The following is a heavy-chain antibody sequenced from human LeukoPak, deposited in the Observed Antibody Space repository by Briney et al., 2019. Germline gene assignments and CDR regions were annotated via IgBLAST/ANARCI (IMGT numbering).Heavy chain of an antibody. Sequence: PGGSLRLSCAASGFTFSSYWMHWVRQVPGKGLVWVSRINSDASSTNYADSVKGRFTISRDNAKNSLYLQMNSLRAEDTAVYYCARVKSVPAARDSSLGIDYWGQGTLVTVSS. CDR3: ARVKSVPAARDSSLGIDY. J-gene: IGHJ4*02. D-gene: IGHD2-2*01. CDR1: GFTFSSYW. CDR2: INSDASST. V-gene: IGHV3-74*01.